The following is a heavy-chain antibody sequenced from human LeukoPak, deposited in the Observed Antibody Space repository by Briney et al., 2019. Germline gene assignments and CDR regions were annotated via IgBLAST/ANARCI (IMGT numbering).Heavy chain of an antibody. CDR2: IYHSGTTYSGST. Sequence: SETLSLTCNVSGASMSNYYWVWIRQPPGKGLEWIGSIYHSGTTYSGSTYYNPSLKSRVTISLDTSKNQFSLKVGSMTAADTAVYYCARNDLGIYSGYDSGQYYYYYYMDVWGKGTTVTVSS. CDR3: ARNDLGIYSGYDSGQYYYYYYMDV. V-gene: IGHV4-39*07. CDR1: GASMSNYY. D-gene: IGHD5-12*01. J-gene: IGHJ6*03.